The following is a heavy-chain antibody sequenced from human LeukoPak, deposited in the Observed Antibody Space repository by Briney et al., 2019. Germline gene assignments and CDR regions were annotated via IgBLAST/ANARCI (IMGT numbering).Heavy chain of an antibody. V-gene: IGHV3-48*01. Sequence: GGSLRLSCADSGFTLSDRSMNWVRQIPGKGLEWLSYIDRNSNSIYYADSVKGRFTISRDNAKNSLSLQMNSLRADDTAVYYCVRGDTSGWDFDSWGQGTPVTVSS. D-gene: IGHD6-19*01. CDR1: GFTLSDRS. CDR3: VRGDTSGWDFDS. J-gene: IGHJ4*02. CDR2: IDRNSNSI.